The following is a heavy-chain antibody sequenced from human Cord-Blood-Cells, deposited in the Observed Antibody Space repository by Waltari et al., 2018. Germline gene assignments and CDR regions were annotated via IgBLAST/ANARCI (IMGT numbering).Heavy chain of an antibody. CDR1: GGTFSSYA. D-gene: IGHD6-13*01. J-gene: IGHJ5*02. V-gene: IGHV1-69*09. CDR2: IIPILGIA. CDR3: ARRVAAAADNWFDP. Sequence: QVQLVQSGAEVKKPGSSVKVSCKASGGTFSSYAISWVRQAPGKGLEWMGRIIPILGIANYAQKFQGRVTITADKSTSTAYMELSSLRSEDTAVYYCARRVAAAADNWFDPWGQGTLVTVSS.